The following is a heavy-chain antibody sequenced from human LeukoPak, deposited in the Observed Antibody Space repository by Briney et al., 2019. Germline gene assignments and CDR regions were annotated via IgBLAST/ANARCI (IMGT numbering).Heavy chain of an antibody. CDR1: GGPFSGYY. J-gene: IGHJ6*03. Sequence: SETLSLTCAVYGGPFSGYYWSWIRQPPGKGLEWIGEINHSGSTNYNPSLKSRVTISVDTSKNQFSLKLSSVTAADTAVYYCARVSSSWYVLYYMDVWGKGTTVTVSS. CDR2: INHSGST. CDR3: ARVSSSWYVLYYMDV. V-gene: IGHV4-34*01. D-gene: IGHD6-13*01.